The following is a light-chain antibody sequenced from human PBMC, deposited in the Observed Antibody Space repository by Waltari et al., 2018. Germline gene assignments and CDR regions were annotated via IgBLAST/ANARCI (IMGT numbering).Light chain of an antibody. V-gene: IGKV3-11*01. CDR2: DAS. CDR3: QHRSNWPPEFT. Sequence: EIVLTQSPATLSLSPGERATLSCRASPSISSFLAWYQQQPGQAPRLLIYDASNRATGSPARSGGSGSETDFTLTISSLEPEDFAVYYCQHRSNWPPEFTFGPGTKVYIK. CDR1: PSISSF. J-gene: IGKJ3*01.